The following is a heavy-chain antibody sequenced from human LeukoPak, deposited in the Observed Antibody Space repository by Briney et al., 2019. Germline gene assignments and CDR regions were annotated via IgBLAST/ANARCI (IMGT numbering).Heavy chain of an antibody. Sequence: SETLSLTCAVYGGSFSGYYWSWIRQPPGKGLEWIGEINHSGSTNYNPSLKSRVTISVDTSKNQFSLKLSSVTAADTAVYYCARARSGYSYGYKASGAFDIWGQGTMVTVSS. CDR3: ARARSGYSYGYKASGAFDI. J-gene: IGHJ3*02. D-gene: IGHD5-18*01. V-gene: IGHV4-34*01. CDR2: INHSGST. CDR1: GGSFSGYY.